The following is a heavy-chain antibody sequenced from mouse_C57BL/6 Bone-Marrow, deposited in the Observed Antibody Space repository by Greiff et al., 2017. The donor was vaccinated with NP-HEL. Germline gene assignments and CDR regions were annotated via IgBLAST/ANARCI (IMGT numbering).Heavy chain of an antibody. CDR3: ARLGYYGSSPHYYAMDY. CDR2: INPYNGGT. Sequence: EVQLQESGPVLVKPGASVKMSCKASGYTFTDYYMNWVKQSHGKSLEWIGVINPYNGGTSYNQKFKGKATLTVDKPSSTAYMELNSLTSEDSAVYYCARLGYYGSSPHYYAMDYWGQGTSVTVSS. CDR1: GYTFTDYY. V-gene: IGHV1-19*01. J-gene: IGHJ4*01. D-gene: IGHD1-1*01.